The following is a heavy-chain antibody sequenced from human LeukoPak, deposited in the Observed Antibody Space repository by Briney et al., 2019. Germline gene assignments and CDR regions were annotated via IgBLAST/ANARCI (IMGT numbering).Heavy chain of an antibody. J-gene: IGHJ4*02. Sequence: SETLSLTCTVSGGSISSSSYYWGWIRQPPGKGLEWIGSIYYSGSTYYNPSLKSRVTISVDTSKNQFSLKLSSVTAADTAVYYCASRYSSGWYDDYWGQGTLVTVSS. CDR2: IYYSGST. V-gene: IGHV4-39*01. CDR1: GGSISSSSYY. CDR3: ASRYSSGWYDDY. D-gene: IGHD6-19*01.